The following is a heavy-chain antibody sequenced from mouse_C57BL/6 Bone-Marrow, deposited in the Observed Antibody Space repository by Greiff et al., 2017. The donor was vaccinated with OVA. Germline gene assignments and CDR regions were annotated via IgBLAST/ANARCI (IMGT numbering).Heavy chain of an antibody. CDR1: GYTFTSYG. V-gene: IGHV1-81*01. CDR2: IYPRSGNT. CDR3: ASPNHYGGYFDV. Sequence: QVQLQQSGAELARPGASVKLSCKASGYTFTSYGISWVKQRTGQGLEWIGEIYPRSGNTYYNEKFKGKATLTADKSSSTAYMELRSLTSEDSAVYVCASPNHYGGYFDVWGTGTTVTVSS. D-gene: IGHD1-1*02. J-gene: IGHJ1*03.